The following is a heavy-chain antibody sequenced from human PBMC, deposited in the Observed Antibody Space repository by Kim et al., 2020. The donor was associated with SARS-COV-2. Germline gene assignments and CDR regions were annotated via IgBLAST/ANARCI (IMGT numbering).Heavy chain of an antibody. CDR2: INQDGSEK. CDR3: ARVPRGSTGDYGSGRYWAGMDV. V-gene: IGHV3-7*01. D-gene: IGHD3-10*01. J-gene: IGHJ6*02. CDR1: GFTFSNYW. Sequence: GGSLRLSCAASGFTFSNYWMSWVRQAAGKGLEWVANINQDGSEKYSVDSVKGRFTISRDNTQKSLYLQMNSLRAEDTSVYYCARVPRGSTGDYGSGRYWAGMDVWGQGTTVTVSS.